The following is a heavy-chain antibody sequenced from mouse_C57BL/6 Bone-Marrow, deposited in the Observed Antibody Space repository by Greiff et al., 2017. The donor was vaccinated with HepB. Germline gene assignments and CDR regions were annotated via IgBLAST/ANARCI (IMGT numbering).Heavy chain of an antibody. D-gene: IGHD1-1*01. V-gene: IGHV1-18*01. Sequence: SGPELVKPGASVKIPCKASGYTFTDYNMDWVKQSHGKSLEWIGDINPNNGGTIYNQKFKGKATLTVDKSSSTAYMELRSLTSEDTAVYYCARYGSSYKDYAMDYWGQGTSVTVSS. CDR1: GYTFTDYN. J-gene: IGHJ4*01. CDR2: INPNNGGT. CDR3: ARYGSSYKDYAMDY.